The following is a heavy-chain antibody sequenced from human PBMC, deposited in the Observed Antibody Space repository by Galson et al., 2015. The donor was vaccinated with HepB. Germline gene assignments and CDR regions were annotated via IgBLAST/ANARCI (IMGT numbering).Heavy chain of an antibody. CDR3: AKDGIMVSNNPYQLHF. V-gene: IGHV3-23*01. Sequence: SLRLSCAASGFTFSRYAMTWVRQAPGKGLEWISSITSNGGRTFSTHSVKGRFTISRDTSRNMVVLQLSSLRPEDTAVYYCAKDGIMVSNNPYQLHFWGQGTLVSVSS. J-gene: IGHJ4*02. CDR2: ITSNGGRT. D-gene: IGHD2-8*01. CDR1: GFTFSRYA.